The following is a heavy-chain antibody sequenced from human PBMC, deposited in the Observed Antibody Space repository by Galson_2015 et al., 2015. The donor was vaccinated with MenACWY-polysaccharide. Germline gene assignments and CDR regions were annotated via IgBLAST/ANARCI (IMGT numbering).Heavy chain of an antibody. Sequence: SVKVSCKASGYKFTSYDINWVRQATGQGLEWMGWMNPNSGNTGYAQKFQGRVTMTSNSAMTTAYMELSSLRSEGTAVYYCARIIARKYTFADSWGQGTLVTVS. CDR3: ARIIARKYTFADS. J-gene: IGHJ4*02. CDR2: MNPNSGNT. CDR1: GYKFTSYD. V-gene: IGHV1-8*01. D-gene: IGHD2-21*01.